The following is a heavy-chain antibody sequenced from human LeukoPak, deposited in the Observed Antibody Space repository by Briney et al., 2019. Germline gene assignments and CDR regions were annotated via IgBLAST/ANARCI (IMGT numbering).Heavy chain of an antibody. CDR1: GFTFTNYW. D-gene: IGHD5-18*01. CDR2: IKQDGSEK. J-gene: IGHJ4*02. Sequence: GGSLRLSCAASGFTFTNYWMSWVRQAPGKGLELVANIKQDGSEKYYVDSVKGRFTISRDNAKNSLYLQMNSLRAEDTAVYYCARASRIRGNYWGQGTLVTVSS. CDR3: ARASRIRGNY. V-gene: IGHV3-7*01.